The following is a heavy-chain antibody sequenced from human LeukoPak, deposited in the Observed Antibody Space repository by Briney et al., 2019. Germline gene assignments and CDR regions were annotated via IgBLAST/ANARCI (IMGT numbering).Heavy chain of an antibody. CDR3: ARGGSDTAFDY. CDR1: GGSFSGYY. D-gene: IGHD3-10*01. Sequence: SETLSLTCAVYGGSFSGYYWSWIRQPPGKGLEWIGEINHSGSTNYNPSLKSRVTISVDTSKNQFSLKLSSVTAADTAVYYRARGGSDTAFDYWGQGTLVTVSS. J-gene: IGHJ4*02. CDR2: INHSGST. V-gene: IGHV4-34*01.